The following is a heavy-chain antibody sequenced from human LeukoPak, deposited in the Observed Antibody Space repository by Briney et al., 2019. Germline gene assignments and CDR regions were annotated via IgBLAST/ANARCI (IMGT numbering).Heavy chain of an antibody. J-gene: IGHJ4*02. V-gene: IGHV4-31*03. Sequence: TSETLSLTCTVSGGSISSGGYYWSWIRQHPGKGLEWIGHIYYSGSTYYNPSLKSRVTISVDTSKNQFSLKLSSVTAADTAVYYCARRGGSGSYYSIGYWGQGTLVTVSS. CDR2: IYYSGST. CDR3: ARRGGSGSYYSIGY. CDR1: GGSISSGGYY. D-gene: IGHD3-10*01.